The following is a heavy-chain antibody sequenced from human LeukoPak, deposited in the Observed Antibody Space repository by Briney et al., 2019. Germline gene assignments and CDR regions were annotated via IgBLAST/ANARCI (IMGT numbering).Heavy chain of an antibody. J-gene: IGHJ6*02. V-gene: IGHV3-23*01. Sequence: GGSLRLSCAASGFTFCSYVMNWVRQAPGEGLEWGSSISDNGVTRYYADSVKGRFTISRDNSDSTVYLQMNSLRAEDTAIYYRAKAPAPYYYYYGMDVWGQGTAVTVSS. CDR1: GFTFCSYV. CDR3: AKAPAPYYYYYGMDV. CDR2: ISDNGVTR.